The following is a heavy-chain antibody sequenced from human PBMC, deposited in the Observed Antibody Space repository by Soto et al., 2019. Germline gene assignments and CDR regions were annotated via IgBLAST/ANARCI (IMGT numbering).Heavy chain of an antibody. J-gene: IGHJ4*02. CDR3: ARAISGYVT. D-gene: IGHD5-12*01. Sequence: GAPVKVSCKASVYTFTSYAIHWVRQAPGQGLEWMGWINAGNGDTRYSQNFQGRVTLTRDTSASTVYMDLGSLKSEDTGVYYCARAISGYVTWGQGTLVTVSS. CDR2: INAGNGDT. CDR1: VYTFTSYA. V-gene: IGHV1-3*01.